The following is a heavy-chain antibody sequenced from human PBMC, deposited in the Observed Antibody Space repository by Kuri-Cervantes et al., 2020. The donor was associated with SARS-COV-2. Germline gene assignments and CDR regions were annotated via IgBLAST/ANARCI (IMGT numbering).Heavy chain of an antibody. CDR1: GFTFSSYA. Sequence: GGSLRLSCAASGFTFSSYAMSWVRQAPGKGLEWVSAISGSGGSTYYADSVKGLFTISRDSSKNTLYLQMNSLRAEDTAVYYCANWRRRIAAAGPFDYWGQGTLVTVSS. J-gene: IGHJ4*01. V-gene: IGHV3-23*01. CDR2: ISGSGGST. D-gene: IGHD6-13*01. CDR3: ANWRRRIAAAGPFDY.